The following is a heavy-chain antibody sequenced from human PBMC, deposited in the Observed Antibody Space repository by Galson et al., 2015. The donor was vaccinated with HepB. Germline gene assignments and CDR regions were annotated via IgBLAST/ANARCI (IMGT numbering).Heavy chain of an antibody. Sequence: SETLSLTCTVSGGSISSRFFYWGWIRQPPGKGLDWIGSIYYSGTTFYNTSLKSRLTISVDVSKNQFSPKLSSVTAADTAVYYCARHEYDTSVLFKGPPQRLFDSWGQGTLVTVSS. J-gene: IGHJ4*02. CDR3: ARHEYDTSVLFKGPPQRLFDS. CDR2: IYYSGTT. V-gene: IGHV4-39*01. D-gene: IGHD2-21*01. CDR1: GGSISSRFFY.